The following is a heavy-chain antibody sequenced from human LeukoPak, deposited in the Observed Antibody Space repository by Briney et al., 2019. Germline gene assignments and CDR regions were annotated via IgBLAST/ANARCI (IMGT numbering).Heavy chain of an antibody. Sequence: SETLSLTCTVSDGSISSGGYYWSWIRQPPGKGLEWIGYIYHSGSTYYNPSLKSRVTISVDRSKNQFSLKLSSVTAADTAVYYCAGEHRSSGWYFDYWGQGTLVTVSS. CDR1: DGSISSGGYY. CDR3: AGEHRSSGWYFDY. V-gene: IGHV4-30-2*01. J-gene: IGHJ4*02. D-gene: IGHD6-19*01. CDR2: IYHSGST.